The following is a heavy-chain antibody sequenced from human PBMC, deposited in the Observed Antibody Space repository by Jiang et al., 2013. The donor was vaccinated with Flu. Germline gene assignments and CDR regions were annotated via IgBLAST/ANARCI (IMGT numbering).Heavy chain of an antibody. D-gene: IGHD3-10*01. Sequence: GSGLVKPSGTLSLTCAVSGGSISSSNWWSWVRQPPGKGLEWIGEIYHSGSTNYNPSLKSRVTISVDKSKNQFSLKLSSVTAADTAVYYCARDGAPYGSGSYYKTATRGHGDPDISHYYYYGMDVWGQGTTVTVSS. CDR2: IYHSGST. CDR1: GGSISSSNW. CDR3: ARDGAPYGSGSYYKTATRGHGDPDISHYYYYGMDV. V-gene: IGHV4-4*02. J-gene: IGHJ6*02.